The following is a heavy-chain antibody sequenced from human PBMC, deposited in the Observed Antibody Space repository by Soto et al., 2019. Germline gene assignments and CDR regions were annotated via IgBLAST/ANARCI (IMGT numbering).Heavy chain of an antibody. CDR3: ASETRGYGDDRAHFDY. D-gene: IGHD4-17*01. J-gene: IGHJ4*02. V-gene: IGHV4-31*03. CDR1: GGSINSGGYY. Sequence: SETLSLTCTVSGGSINSGGYYWSWIRQHPGKGLEWIGYIFYSGSTYYSPSLKSRVTISVDTSKNQFSLKLRSVTAADTAVYCCASETRGYGDDRAHFDYWGQGTLVTVSS. CDR2: IFYSGST.